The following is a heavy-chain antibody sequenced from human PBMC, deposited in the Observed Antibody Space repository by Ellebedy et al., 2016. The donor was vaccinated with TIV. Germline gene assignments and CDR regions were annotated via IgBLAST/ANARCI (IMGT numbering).Heavy chain of an antibody. CDR3: ARENSALDI. CDR1: GFTFSSYA. Sequence: GESLKISXAASGFTFSSYAMTWVRQAPGKGLEWVSAISAGGGSTYYADSVKGRFTISRDNSMNTLYLQMNSLRVEDTAMYYCARENSALDIWGQGTMVTVSS. V-gene: IGHV3-23*01. D-gene: IGHD2/OR15-2a*01. CDR2: ISAGGGST. J-gene: IGHJ3*02.